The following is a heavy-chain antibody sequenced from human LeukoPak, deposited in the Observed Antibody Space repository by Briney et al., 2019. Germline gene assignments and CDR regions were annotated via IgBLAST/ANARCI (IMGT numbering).Heavy chain of an antibody. D-gene: IGHD2-2*01. CDR3: ARAELSFNCSSTSCYEKGYWFDP. CDR2: MNPNSGNT. CDR1: GYTFTSYD. J-gene: IGHJ5*02. V-gene: IGHV1-8*01. Sequence: GASVKVSCKASGYTFTSYDINWVRQATGQGLEWMGWMNPNSGNTGYAQKFQGRVTMTRNISIRTAYMELSSLRSEDTAVYYCARAELSFNCSSTSCYEKGYWFDPWGQGTLVTVSS.